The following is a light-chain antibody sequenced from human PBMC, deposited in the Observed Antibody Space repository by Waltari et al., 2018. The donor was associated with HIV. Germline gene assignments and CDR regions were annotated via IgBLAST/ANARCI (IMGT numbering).Light chain of an antibody. V-gene: IGLV3-21*02. Sequence: SYVLTQPPSVSVAPGQTARLTCAGHTLGSKSVHWYQQRPGQAPVLVVYDDDDRPSGIPERISGSTSGNTATLTIRRVEAGDEADYYCQVWDSGSGHHVFGGGTKVTVL. CDR2: DDD. CDR1: TLGSKS. CDR3: QVWDSGSGHHV. J-gene: IGLJ1*01.